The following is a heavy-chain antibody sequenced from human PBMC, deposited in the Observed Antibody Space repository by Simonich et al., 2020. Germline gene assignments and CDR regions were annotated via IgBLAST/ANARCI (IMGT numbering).Heavy chain of an antibody. CDR2: IRAYNGNT. CDR3: ARASRGTWWYYYFDY. CDR1: GYTFTSYG. V-gene: IGHV1-18*01. D-gene: IGHD2-15*01. Sequence: QVQLVQSGAEVKKPGASVKVSCKASGYTFTSYGISWVQQAPGQGLEWMGRIRAYNGNTKYAQKPQGRVTMTTDTSTSTAYMELRSLRSDDTAVYYCARASRGTWWYYYFDYWGQGTLVTVSS. J-gene: IGHJ4*02.